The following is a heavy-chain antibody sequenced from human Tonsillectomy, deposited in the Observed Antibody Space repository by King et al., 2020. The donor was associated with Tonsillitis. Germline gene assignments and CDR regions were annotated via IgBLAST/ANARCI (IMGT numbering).Heavy chain of an antibody. CDR2: ISYDGSNK. J-gene: IGHJ6*02. D-gene: IGHD3-10*01. V-gene: IGHV3-30*18. Sequence: QLVQSGGGVVQPGRSLRLSCAASGFTFSSYGMHWVRQAPGKGLEWVAVISYDGSNKYYADSVKGRFTISRDNSKNTLYLQMNRLRAEDTAVYYCAKDLGRGYYYYGMDVWGQGTTVTVSS. CDR1: GFTFSSYG. CDR3: AKDLGRGYYYYGMDV.